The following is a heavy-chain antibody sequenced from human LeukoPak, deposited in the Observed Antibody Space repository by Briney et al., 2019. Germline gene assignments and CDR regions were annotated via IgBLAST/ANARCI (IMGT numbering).Heavy chain of an antibody. CDR1: GTSISSHY. Sequence: SETLSLTCSVSGTSISSHYWSWIRQPPGQGLEWIGYIHYSGSTNCNPSLKSRVTISLDTSKNQFSLKLTSVTAADTAVYYCSRAGTGFNIPGAYRGQGTLVTVSS. CDR3: SRAGTGFNIPGAY. D-gene: IGHD1-14*01. CDR2: IHYSGST. V-gene: IGHV4-59*11. J-gene: IGHJ4*02.